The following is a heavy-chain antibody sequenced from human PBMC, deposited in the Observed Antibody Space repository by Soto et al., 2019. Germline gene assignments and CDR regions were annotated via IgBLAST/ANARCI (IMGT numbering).Heavy chain of an antibody. CDR3: ARSRRPTTSFDY. V-gene: IGHV3-30-3*01. J-gene: IGHJ4*02. CDR2: ISDDGTNK. CDR1: GFTFDTFA. D-gene: IGHD1-7*01. Sequence: QIQLVATGGGVVQHGKSVKLSCAASGFTFDTFAMHWVRQAPGKGLEWVAVISDDGTNKYYADSVRGRLTISRDNSKNTLYLQIDSLTTEDTAVFYCARSRRPTTSFDYWGQGTQATVSS.